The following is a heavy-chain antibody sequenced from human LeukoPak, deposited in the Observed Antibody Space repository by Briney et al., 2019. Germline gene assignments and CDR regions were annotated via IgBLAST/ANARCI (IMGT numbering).Heavy chain of an antibody. CDR1: GGSFSGYY. Sequence: SETLSLTCAVYGGSFSGYYWSWIRQPPGKGLEWIGEINHSGSTNYNPSLKSRVTISVDTSKNQFSLKLSSVTAADTAVYYCARAQYYYDSSGYYHEYYFDYWGQGTLVTVSS. CDR3: ARAQYYYDSSGYYHEYYFDY. D-gene: IGHD3-22*01. V-gene: IGHV4-34*01. CDR2: INHSGST. J-gene: IGHJ4*02.